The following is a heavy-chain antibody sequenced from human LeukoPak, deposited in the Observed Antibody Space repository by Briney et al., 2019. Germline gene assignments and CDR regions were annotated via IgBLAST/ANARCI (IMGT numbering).Heavy chain of an antibody. CDR1: GGTFSSYA. CDR3: ARGTTPIGY. D-gene: IGHD1-1*01. J-gene: IGHJ4*02. CDR2: MNPNSGNT. Sequence: GASVKVSCKASGGTFSSYAISWVRQATGQGLEWMGWMNPNSGNTGYAQKFQGRVTITRNTSISTAYMELSSLRSEDTAVYYCARGTTPIGYWGQGTLVTVSS. V-gene: IGHV1-8*03.